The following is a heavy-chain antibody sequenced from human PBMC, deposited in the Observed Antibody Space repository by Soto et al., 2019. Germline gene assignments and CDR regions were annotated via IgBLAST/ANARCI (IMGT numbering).Heavy chain of an antibody. D-gene: IGHD3-3*02. CDR1: GYTFINYY. Sequence: ASVKVSCKASGYTFINYYIHWVRQAPGQGLEWMAIINPMGGSTNYAQEFQGRVTLTSDTSTSTVYMELSSLRFEDTALFYCARDLAGGDLWGQGTPVTVSS. CDR3: ARDLAGGDL. CDR2: INPMGGST. V-gene: IGHV1-46*01. J-gene: IGHJ5*02.